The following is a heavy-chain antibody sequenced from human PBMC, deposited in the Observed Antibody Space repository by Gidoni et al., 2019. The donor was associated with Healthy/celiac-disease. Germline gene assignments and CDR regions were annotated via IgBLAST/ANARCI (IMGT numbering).Heavy chain of an antibody. J-gene: IGHJ4*02. CDR2: ISSSNSYI. CDR1: GFTFSSYS. V-gene: IGHV3-21*01. CDR3: ARPIAAAGTDY. D-gene: IGHD6-13*01. Sequence: EVQLVEPGGGLVKLGGSLGLSCAASGFTFSSYSMNWVRQAPGKGLECVSSISSSNSYIYYADSVKGRFTISRDNAKNSLYLQMNSLRAEDTAVYYCARPIAAAGTDYWGQGTLVTVSS.